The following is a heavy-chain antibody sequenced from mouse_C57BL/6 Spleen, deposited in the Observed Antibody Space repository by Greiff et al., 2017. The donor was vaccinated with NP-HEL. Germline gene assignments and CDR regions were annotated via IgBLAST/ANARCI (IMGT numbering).Heavy chain of an antibody. CDR3: AREDYYGSSPVYFDY. Sequence: VQLQQSGAELVKPGASVKMSCKASGYTFTSYWITWVKQRPGQGLEWIGDIYPGSGSTNYNEKFKSKATLTVDTSSSTAYMQLSSLTSEDSAVYYCAREDYYGSSPVYFDYWGQGTTLTVSS. J-gene: IGHJ2*01. CDR1: GYTFTSYW. CDR2: IYPGSGST. D-gene: IGHD1-1*01. V-gene: IGHV1-55*01.